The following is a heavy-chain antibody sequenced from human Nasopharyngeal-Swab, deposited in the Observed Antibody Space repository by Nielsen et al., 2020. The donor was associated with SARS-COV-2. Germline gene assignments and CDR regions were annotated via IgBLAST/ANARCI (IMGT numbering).Heavy chain of an antibody. CDR1: GFTFNNYN. Sequence: GGSLRLSWAASGFTFNNYNFNWVRQDPGKGLEWVSSISSSSSYIYYADSVKGRFTISRDNAKNSLYLQMNSLRAEDTAVYYCARDGLDYDFWSAYFMDVWGQGTTVTV. CDR3: ARDGLDYDFWSAYFMDV. D-gene: IGHD3-3*01. V-gene: IGHV3-21*01. CDR2: ISSSSSYI. J-gene: IGHJ6*02.